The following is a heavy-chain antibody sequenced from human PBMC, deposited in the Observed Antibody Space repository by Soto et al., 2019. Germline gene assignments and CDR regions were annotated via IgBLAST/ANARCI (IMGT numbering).Heavy chain of an antibody. V-gene: IGHV3-15*01. J-gene: IGHJ5*01. CDR2: IKSKSDDGTT. D-gene: IGHD1-26*01. CDR1: GFIFSNVW. CDR3: NTYGVGATNSWFDP. Sequence: PGGSLRLSGAGSGFIFSNVWMNWVRQAPGKGLEWVGHIKSKSDDGTTDYAAPVKGRFTISRDDSKNTLYLEMNSLQSEDTALYYCNTYGVGATNSWFDPWGQGTLVTVS.